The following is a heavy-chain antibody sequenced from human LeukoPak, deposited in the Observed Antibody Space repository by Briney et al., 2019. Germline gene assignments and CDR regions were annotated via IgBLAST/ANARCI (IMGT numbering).Heavy chain of an antibody. CDR2: IYYSGST. CDR3: ARHRYYYRSGSYYGAPYYMDV. J-gene: IGHJ6*03. D-gene: IGHD3-10*01. CDR1: GDSISTSSYY. V-gene: IGHV4-39*01. Sequence: SETLSLTCSVSGDSISTSSYYWGWIRQPPGKGLEWIGTIYYSGSTYYNPSLTSRVTISVDTSKNQFSLKLSSVTAADTAVYYCARHRYYYRSGSYYGAPYYMDVWGKGTTVTISS.